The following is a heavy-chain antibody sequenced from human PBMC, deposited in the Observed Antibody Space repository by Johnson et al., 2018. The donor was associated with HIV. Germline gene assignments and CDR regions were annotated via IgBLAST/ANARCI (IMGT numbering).Heavy chain of an antibody. CDR2: ISWNGANR. CDR3: AKGRLGVAFDI. CDR1: GFTFDDYA. J-gene: IGHJ3*02. V-gene: IGHV3-9*01. Sequence: VQLVESGGGLVQPGRSLRLSCAASGFTFDDYALHWIRQAPGKGLEWVSGISWNGANRGYADSVKGRFTISRDDAKNSLYLLIDSLRTEDTALYYCAKGRLGVAFDIWGQGTMVTVSS. D-gene: IGHD3-16*01.